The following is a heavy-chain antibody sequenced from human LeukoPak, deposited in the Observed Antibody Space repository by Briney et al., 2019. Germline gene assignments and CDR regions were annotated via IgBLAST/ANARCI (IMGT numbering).Heavy chain of an antibody. V-gene: IGHV4-39*07. Sequence: PSETLSLTCSISGGSISSSHYYWSWIRQPPGKGLEWIGEINHTGSTTYNPSLKSRVTISLDTSKNQFSLKLSSVTAADTAVYYCARGTSGYLFDYWGQGTLVTVSS. J-gene: IGHJ4*02. CDR1: GGSISSSHYY. CDR2: INHTGST. CDR3: ARGTSGYLFDY. D-gene: IGHD3-22*01.